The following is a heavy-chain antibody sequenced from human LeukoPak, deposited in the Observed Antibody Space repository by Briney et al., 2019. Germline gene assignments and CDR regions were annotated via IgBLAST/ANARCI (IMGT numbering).Heavy chain of an antibody. V-gene: IGHV3-7*03. CDR1: GFTFSSYW. CDR2: IKQDGSEK. CDR3: ARDSDDRVWFGELPPYYFDY. Sequence: GGSLRLSCAASGFTFSSYWMSWVRQAPGKGLEWVANIKQDGSEKYCVDSVKGRFTISRDNAKNSLYLQMNSLRAEDTAVYYCARDSDDRVWFGELPPYYFDYWGQGTLVTVSS. D-gene: IGHD3-10*01. J-gene: IGHJ4*02.